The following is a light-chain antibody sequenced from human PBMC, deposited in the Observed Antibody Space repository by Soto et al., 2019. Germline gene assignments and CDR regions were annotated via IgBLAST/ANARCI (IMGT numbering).Light chain of an antibody. CDR2: AAS. Sequence: GDRVTITCRASQSIANYLNWYQQKPGKAPKLLIYAASSLQSGVPSRFSGSGSGTDFTLTINSLQPEDFATYYCQQSYSTPRDFGQGTRLEIK. CDR1: QSIANY. V-gene: IGKV1-39*01. J-gene: IGKJ5*01. CDR3: QQSYSTPRD.